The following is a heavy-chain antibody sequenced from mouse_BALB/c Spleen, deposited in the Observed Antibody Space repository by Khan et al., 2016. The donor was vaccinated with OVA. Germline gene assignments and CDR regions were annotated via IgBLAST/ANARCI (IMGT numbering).Heavy chain of an antibody. J-gene: IGHJ3*01. CDR1: GFTFSDYY. Sequence: EVELVESGGGLVKPGGSLKLSCAASGFTFSDYYMYWVRQTPEKRLEWVATISDGGSYTYYTDSVKGRFTISRDDAKNNLYLQMSSLKSEDTAIYYCVRGYYGDPFAYWGQAPLVTVSA. D-gene: IGHD2-13*01. CDR2: ISDGGSYT. V-gene: IGHV5-4*02. CDR3: VRGYYGDPFAY.